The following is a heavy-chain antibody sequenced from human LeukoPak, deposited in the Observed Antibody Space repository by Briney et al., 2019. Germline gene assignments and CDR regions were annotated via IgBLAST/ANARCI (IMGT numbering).Heavy chain of an antibody. CDR3: ARDCDGDLRDDYFDY. Sequence: GGSLRLSCAASGFTFSSYWVSWVRQAPGKGLEWVANIKQDGSEKYYVDSVKGRFTISRDNAKNSLYLQMNSLRAEDTAVYYCARDCDGDLRDDYFDYWGQGTLVTVSS. CDR1: GFTFSSYW. J-gene: IGHJ4*02. CDR2: IKQDGSEK. V-gene: IGHV3-7*01. D-gene: IGHD4-17*01.